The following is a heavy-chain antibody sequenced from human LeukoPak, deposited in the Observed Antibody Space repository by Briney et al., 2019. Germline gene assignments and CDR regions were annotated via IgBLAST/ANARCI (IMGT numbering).Heavy chain of an antibody. CDR3: ARWEGYGDL. J-gene: IGHJ2*01. Sequence: GGSLRLSCVASGFSFSTYGMTWVRQAPGKGLEWVSGFGDTGMPHYRDSVKGRFSISRDNSKNTFYLQMNSLRAEDTAIYYCARWEGYGDLWVRGTLVTVSS. CDR1: GFSFSTYG. CDR2: FGDTGMP. V-gene: IGHV3-23*01. D-gene: IGHD5-12*01.